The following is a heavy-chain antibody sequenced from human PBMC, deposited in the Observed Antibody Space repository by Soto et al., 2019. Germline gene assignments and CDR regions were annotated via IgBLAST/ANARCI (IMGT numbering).Heavy chain of an antibody. D-gene: IGHD7-27*01. Sequence: GGSLRLSCAASGFTFSSYDMHWVRQATGKGLEWVSAIGTAGDTYYPGSVKGRFTISRENAKNSLYLQMNSLRAGDTAVYYCARATFPPGVLPYYYYMDVWGKGTTVTVSS. CDR2: IGTAGDT. V-gene: IGHV3-13*01. J-gene: IGHJ6*03. CDR1: GFTFSSYD. CDR3: ARATFPPGVLPYYYYMDV.